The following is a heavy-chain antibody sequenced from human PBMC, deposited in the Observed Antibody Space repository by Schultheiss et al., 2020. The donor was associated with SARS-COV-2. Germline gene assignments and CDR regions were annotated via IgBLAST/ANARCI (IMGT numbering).Heavy chain of an antibody. D-gene: IGHD1-1*01. CDR2: ISGSGGST. CDR1: GFTFSNAW. Sequence: GGSLRLSCAASGFTFSNAWMSWVRQAPGKGLEWVSAISGSGGSTYYADSVKGRFTISRDNSKNTLYLQMNSLRAEDTAVYYCAKEGKGNGPLDYWGQGTLVTVSS. J-gene: IGHJ4*02. V-gene: IGHV3-23*01. CDR3: AKEGKGNGPLDY.